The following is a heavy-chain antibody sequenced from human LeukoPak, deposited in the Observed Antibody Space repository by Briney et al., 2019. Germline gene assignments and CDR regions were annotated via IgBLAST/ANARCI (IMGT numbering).Heavy chain of an antibody. D-gene: IGHD3-22*01. CDR3: AKDSGYYYEIGY. CDR1: GFTFSTYA. J-gene: IGHJ4*02. CDR2: ISGSGRGGST. V-gene: IGHV3-23*01. Sequence: GGSLRLSCAVSGFTFSTYAMSWVRQAPGKGLEWVSGISGSGRGGSTYYADSVKGRFTISRDNSKNTLYLQMNSLRAEDTAVYYCAKDSGYYYEIGYWGQGTLVTVSS.